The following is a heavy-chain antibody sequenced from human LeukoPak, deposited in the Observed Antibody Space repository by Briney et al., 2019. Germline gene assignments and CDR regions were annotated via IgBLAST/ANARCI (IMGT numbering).Heavy chain of an antibody. CDR1: GFTFRTYW. CDR3: ARDRDHSNNWYIFLDY. V-gene: IGHV3-7*01. Sequence: GGSLRLSCAASGFTFRTYWMSWVRQAPGKGLEWVAMINTDGSGKYYVDSVKGRFTISRDNARNSLYLQMNSLRDEDTAVYYCARDRDHSNNWYIFLDYWGQGTLVTVFS. J-gene: IGHJ4*02. D-gene: IGHD6-13*01. CDR2: INTDGSGK.